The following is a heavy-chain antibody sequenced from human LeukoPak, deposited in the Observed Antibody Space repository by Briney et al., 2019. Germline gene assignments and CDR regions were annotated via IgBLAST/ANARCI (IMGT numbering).Heavy chain of an antibody. D-gene: IGHD6-19*01. CDR3: ARVGGSGWTVDY. CDR1: GFDFSTYS. Sequence: GGSLRLSCAASGFDFSTYSIDWVRQAPGKGLEWVSYISSSSSNIYHADSVKGRFTISRDNAKNSLHLQMNSLRAEDTAVYYCARVGGSGWTVDYWGQGTLVTVSS. V-gene: IGHV3-48*04. CDR2: ISSSSSNI. J-gene: IGHJ4*02.